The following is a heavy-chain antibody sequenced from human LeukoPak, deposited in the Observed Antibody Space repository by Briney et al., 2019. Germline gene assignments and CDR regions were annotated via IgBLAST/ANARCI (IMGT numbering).Heavy chain of an antibody. J-gene: IGHJ4*02. CDR2: INHSGST. CDR1: GGSFSGYY. V-gene: IGHV4-34*01. CDR3: ARRPYYDILTGYPTASFAFDY. Sequence: PSETLSLTCAVYGGSFSGYYWSRIRQPPGKGLEWIGEINHSGSTNYNPSLKSRVTISVDTSKNQFSLKLSSVTAADTAVYYCARRPYYDILTGYPTASFAFDYWGQGTLVTVSS. D-gene: IGHD3-9*01.